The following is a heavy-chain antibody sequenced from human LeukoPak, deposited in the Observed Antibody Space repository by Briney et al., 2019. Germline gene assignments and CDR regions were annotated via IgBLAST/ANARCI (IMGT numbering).Heavy chain of an antibody. D-gene: IGHD3-10*01. Sequence: PGGSLRLSCAASGFTFSSYWMSWVRQAPGKGLEWVANIKQDGSEKYYVDSVKGRFTISRDNAKNSLYLQMNSLRAEDTAVYYCARDTPGDTMVRGAIDSHFDYWGQGTLVTVSS. V-gene: IGHV3-7*01. CDR3: ARDTPGDTMVRGAIDSHFDY. J-gene: IGHJ4*02. CDR1: GFTFSSYW. CDR2: IKQDGSEK.